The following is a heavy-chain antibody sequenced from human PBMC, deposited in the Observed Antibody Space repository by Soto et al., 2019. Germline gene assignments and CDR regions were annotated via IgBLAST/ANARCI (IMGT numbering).Heavy chain of an antibody. CDR2: IWYDGSNK. CDR3: ARPADLPSYYYGGFDP. J-gene: IGHJ5*02. V-gene: IGHV3-33*01. D-gene: IGHD3-10*01. Sequence: GGSLRLSCAASGFTFSSYGMHWVRQAPGKGLEWVAVIWYDGSNKYYADSVKGRFTISRDNSKNTLYLQMNSLRAEDTAVYYCARPADLPSYYYGGFDPWGQGTLVTVSS. CDR1: GFTFSSYG.